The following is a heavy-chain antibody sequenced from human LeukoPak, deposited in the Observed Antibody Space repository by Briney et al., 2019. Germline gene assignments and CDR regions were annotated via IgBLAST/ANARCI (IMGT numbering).Heavy chain of an antibody. J-gene: IGHJ6*02. CDR1: GGTFSSYA. V-gene: IGHV1-69*04. D-gene: IGHD6-13*01. CDR2: IIPILGIA. CDR3: ARDRGSSWHPPHYYYYGMDV. Sequence: ASVKVSCKASGGTFSSYAISWVRQAPGRGLEWMGRIIPILGIANYAQKFQGRVTITADKSTSTAYMELSSLRSEDTAVYYCARDRGSSWHPPHYYYYGMDVWGQGTTVTVSS.